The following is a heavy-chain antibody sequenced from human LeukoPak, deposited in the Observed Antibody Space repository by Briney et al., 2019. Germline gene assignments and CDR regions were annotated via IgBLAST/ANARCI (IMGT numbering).Heavy chain of an antibody. D-gene: IGHD2-2*02. Sequence: ASVKVSCKASGYTFTSYGISWVRQAPGQGLEWMGWISAYNGNTNYAQKLQGRVTMTTDTSTSTAYMELRSLRSDDTAVYYCARTYGVVVPAAINLDYWGQGTLVTVSS. J-gene: IGHJ4*02. CDR3: ARTYGVVVPAAINLDY. CDR1: GYTFTSYG. V-gene: IGHV1-18*01. CDR2: ISAYNGNT.